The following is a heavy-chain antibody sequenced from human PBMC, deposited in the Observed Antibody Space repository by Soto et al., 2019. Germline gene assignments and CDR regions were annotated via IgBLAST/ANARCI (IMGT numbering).Heavy chain of an antibody. V-gene: IGHV5-10-1*01. CDR3: ARFPDTYYYDSSGYPDAFDI. D-gene: IGHD3-22*01. J-gene: IGHJ3*02. CDR1: GYSITIYC. CDR2: IDPSDSYT. Sequence: GESLKISCKGSGYSITIYCISWVLQRPWKGLEWMGRIDPSDSYTNYSPSFQGHVTISADKSISTAYLQWSSLKASDTAMYYCARFPDTYYYDSSGYPDAFDIWGQGTMVTVSS.